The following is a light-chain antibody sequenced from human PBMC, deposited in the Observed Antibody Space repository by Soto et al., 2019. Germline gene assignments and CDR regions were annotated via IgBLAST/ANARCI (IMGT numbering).Light chain of an antibody. V-gene: IGKV1-13*02. CDR3: QPFNGFALT. Sequence: IQLTQSPSSLSASVGDRVTITCRAGQDIGSALAWYQQRPGKAPKLLLYDASNLEAGVPSRFSGSGSGTDFTLTITGLRPEDFETYYCQPFNGFALTFGGGTKVQIK. CDR1: QDIGSA. J-gene: IGKJ4*01. CDR2: DAS.